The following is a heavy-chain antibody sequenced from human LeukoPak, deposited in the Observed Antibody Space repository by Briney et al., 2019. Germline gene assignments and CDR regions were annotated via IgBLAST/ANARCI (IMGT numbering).Heavy chain of an antibody. Sequence: SETLSLTCTVSGGSISSSSYYWGWIRQPPGKGLEWIGSIYYSGSTYYNLSLKSRVTISVDTFKNQFSLKLSSVTAADTAVYYCARDYNNYYFDFWGQGTLVTVSS. V-gene: IGHV4-39*07. J-gene: IGHJ4*02. CDR3: ARDYNNYYFDF. CDR1: GGSISSSSYY. D-gene: IGHD4-11*01. CDR2: IYYSGST.